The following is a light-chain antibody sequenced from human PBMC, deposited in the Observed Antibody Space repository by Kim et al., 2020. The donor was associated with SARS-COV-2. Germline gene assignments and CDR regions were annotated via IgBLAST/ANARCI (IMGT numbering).Light chain of an antibody. Sequence: SYELTQPPSVSVAPGKTATITCGGNRIGSKSVHWYQQKAGQAPVVVIYYDRDRPSGIPERFSGSNSGNTATLTISRVEAGDEADYYCQMWDSSSDRVVFGGGTQLTVL. CDR3: QMWDSSSDRVV. J-gene: IGLJ2*01. V-gene: IGLV3-21*04. CDR1: RIGSKS. CDR2: YDR.